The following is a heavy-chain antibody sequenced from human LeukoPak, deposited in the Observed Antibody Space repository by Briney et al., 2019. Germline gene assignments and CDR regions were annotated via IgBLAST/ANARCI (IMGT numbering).Heavy chain of an antibody. CDR3: ARDDFEFSVDTAMGTDY. CDR2: ISSSSSYI. D-gene: IGHD5-18*01. Sequence: GGSLRLSCAASGFTFSSYSMNWVRQAPGKGLEWVAAISSSSSYIYYADSVKGRFTISRDNAKNSLYLQMSSLRSEDTAVYYCARDDFEFSVDTAMGTDYWGQGTLVTVSS. J-gene: IGHJ4*02. CDR1: GFTFSSYS. V-gene: IGHV3-21*04.